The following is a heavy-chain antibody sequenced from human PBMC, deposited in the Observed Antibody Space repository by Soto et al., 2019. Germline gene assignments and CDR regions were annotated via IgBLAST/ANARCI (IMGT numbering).Heavy chain of an antibody. V-gene: IGHV1-18*01. D-gene: IGHD3-10*01. CDR3: ARGVGSWSYYNRYNWLDP. J-gene: IGHJ5*02. CDR2: INVYNGNT. CDR1: GYTFTNYG. Sequence: GASVKVSCKASGYTFTNYGISWVRQAPGQGLGWMGWINVYNGNTKYAQKVQGRVTMTTDTSTSTAYMELRSLRSDDTAVYYCARGVGSWSYYNRYNWLDPWGQGTLVTVSS.